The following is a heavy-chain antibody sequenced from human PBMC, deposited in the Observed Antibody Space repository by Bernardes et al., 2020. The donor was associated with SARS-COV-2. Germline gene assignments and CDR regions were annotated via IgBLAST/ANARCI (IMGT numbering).Heavy chain of an antibody. D-gene: IGHD3-22*01. Sequence: SETLSLTCTVSGGSISSYYWSWIRQPAGKGLEWIGRIYTSGSTNYNPSLKSRVTMSVDTTKSQFSLKLSSVTAADTAVYYCARGGYYDSSGYHYHFDYWGQGTPVTVSS. CDR2: IYTSGST. CDR1: GGSISSYY. V-gene: IGHV4-4*07. J-gene: IGHJ4*02. CDR3: ARGGYYDSSGYHYHFDY.